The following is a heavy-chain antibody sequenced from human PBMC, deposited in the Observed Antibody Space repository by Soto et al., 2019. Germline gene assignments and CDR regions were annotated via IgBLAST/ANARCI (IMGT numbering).Heavy chain of an antibody. Sequence: GESLKISCKGSGYSFTSYWIGWVRQMPGKGLEWMGIIYPGDSDTRYSPSFQGQVTISADKSISTAYLQWSSLKASDTAMYYCARQSCSVGSCYVDAFDIWGQGTMVTVSS. CDR3: ARQSCSVGSCYVDAFDI. CDR2: IYPGDSDT. V-gene: IGHV5-51*01. J-gene: IGHJ3*02. D-gene: IGHD2-15*01. CDR1: GYSFTSYW.